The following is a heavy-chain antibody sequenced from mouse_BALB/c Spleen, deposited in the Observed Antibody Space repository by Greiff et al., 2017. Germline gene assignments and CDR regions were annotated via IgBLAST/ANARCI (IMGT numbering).Heavy chain of an antibody. Sequence: EVQVVESGGGLVQPGGSLKLSCAASGFTFSSFGMHWVRQAPEKGLEWVAYISRGSSTNYYAHTVKGRFTISRDNPKNTLFLQLTSLKSEDTALYYCARSGFAYWGQGTLVTVSA. V-gene: IGHV5-17*02. CDR2: ISRGSSTN. CDR3: ARSGFAY. J-gene: IGHJ3*01. CDR1: GFTFSSFG.